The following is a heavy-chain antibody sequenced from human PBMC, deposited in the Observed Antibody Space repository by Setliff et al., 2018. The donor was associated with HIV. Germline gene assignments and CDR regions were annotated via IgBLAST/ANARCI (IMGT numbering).Heavy chain of an antibody. Sequence: ASVKVSCKASGYTFTYYYIQWVRQAPGQGLEWMGKINPYDGRTTYPQKFRDRVTMTRDTSTSTVYMELSNLRSDDTAVYYCARSTTADWGQGTMVAVAS. V-gene: IGHV1-46*01. J-gene: IGHJ4*02. CDR1: GYTFTYYY. CDR2: INPYDGRT. D-gene: IGHD4-17*01. CDR3: ARSTTAD.